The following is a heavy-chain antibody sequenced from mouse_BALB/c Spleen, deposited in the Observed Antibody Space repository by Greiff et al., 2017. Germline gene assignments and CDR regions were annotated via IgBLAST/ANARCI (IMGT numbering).Heavy chain of an antibody. CDR3: ARGATVVDGAMDY. CDR2: ILPGSGST. CDR1: GYTFSSYW. J-gene: IGHJ4*01. Sequence: QVQLQQSGAELMKPGASVKISCKATGYTFSSYWIEWVKQRPGHGLEWIGEILPGSGSTNYNEKFKGKATFTADTSSNTAYMQLSSLTSEDSAVYYSARGATVVDGAMDYWGQGTSVTVSS. D-gene: IGHD1-1*01. V-gene: IGHV1-9*01.